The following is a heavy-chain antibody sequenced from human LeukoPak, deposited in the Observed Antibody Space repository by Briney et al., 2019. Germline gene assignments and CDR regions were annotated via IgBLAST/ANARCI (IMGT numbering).Heavy chain of an antibody. CDR1: GGSISGYH. Sequence: SETLSLTCNVSGGSISGYHWSWIRQPPGKGLEWLGYIYYSGSSNYNPSLKSRVTISADTSKNQFSLKLSSVTAADTAVYYCARDSIVGARGVDYWGQGTLVTVSS. CDR3: ARDSIVGARGVDY. CDR2: IYYSGSS. V-gene: IGHV4-59*12. D-gene: IGHD1-26*01. J-gene: IGHJ4*02.